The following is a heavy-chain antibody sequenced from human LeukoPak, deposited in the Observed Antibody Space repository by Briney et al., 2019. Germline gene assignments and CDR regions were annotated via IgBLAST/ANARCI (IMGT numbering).Heavy chain of an antibody. CDR2: IKQDGSEK. CDR1: GFTFSSYG. CDR3: ARVGGDYVFDWYFDL. D-gene: IGHD4-17*01. Sequence: GGSPRLSCAASGFTFSSYGMTWVRQAPGKGLEWVANIKQDGSEKYYVDSVKGRFTISRDNAKNSLYLQMNSLRAEDTAVYYCARVGGDYVFDWYFDLWGRGTLVTVSS. J-gene: IGHJ2*01. V-gene: IGHV3-7*01.